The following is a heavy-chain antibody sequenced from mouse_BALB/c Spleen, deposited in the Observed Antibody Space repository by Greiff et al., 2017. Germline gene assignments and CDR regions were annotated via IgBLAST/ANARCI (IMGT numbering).Heavy chain of an antibody. J-gene: IGHJ1*01. D-gene: IGHD1-1*01. Sequence: EVQRVESGGGLVKPGGSLKLSCAASGFTFSSYAMSWVRQTPEKRLEWVASISSGGSTYYPDSVKGRFTISRDNARNILYLQMSSLRSEDTAMYYCARGLNYYGSSPYWYFDVWGAGTTVTVSS. CDR3: ARGLNYYGSSPYWYFDV. CDR1: GFTFSSYA. V-gene: IGHV5-6-5*01. CDR2: ISSGGST.